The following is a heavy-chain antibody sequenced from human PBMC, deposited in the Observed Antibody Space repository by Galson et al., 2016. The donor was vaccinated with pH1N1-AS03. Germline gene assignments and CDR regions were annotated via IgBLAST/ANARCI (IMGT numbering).Heavy chain of an antibody. CDR3: ARDLEMPTAH. V-gene: IGHV3-53*05. CDR2: IHSGGGT. D-gene: IGHD5-24*01. J-gene: IGHJ4*02. CDR1: GFRVSSDS. Sequence: SLRLSCAASGFRVSSDSMTWVRQAPGKGLEWVSVIHSGGGTYYAGSVKGRFSLSRDNFKNTVDLQMNRLRTEDTAVYYCARDLEMPTAHWGQGTLVTVPS.